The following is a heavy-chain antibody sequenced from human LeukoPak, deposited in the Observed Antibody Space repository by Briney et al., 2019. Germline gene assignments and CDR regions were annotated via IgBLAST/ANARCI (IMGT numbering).Heavy chain of an antibody. D-gene: IGHD6-6*01. J-gene: IGHJ5*02. V-gene: IGHV4-39*07. CDR3: AREGGYSSSYNWFGP. CDR2: IYYSGST. CDR1: GGSISSSGYY. Sequence: SETLSLTCTVSGGSISSSGYYWGWIRQPPGKGLEWIGSIYYSGSTYYNPSLKRRVTISVDTSKNQFSLKLSSVTAADTAVYYCAREGGYSSSYNWFGPWGQGTLVTVSS.